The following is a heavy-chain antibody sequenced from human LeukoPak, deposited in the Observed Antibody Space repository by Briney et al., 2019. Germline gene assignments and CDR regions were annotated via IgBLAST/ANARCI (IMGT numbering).Heavy chain of an antibody. CDR2: IYYSGST. D-gene: IGHD5-12*01. Sequence: PSETLSLTCTVSGGSISSYYWSWIRQPPGKGLEWIGYIYYSGSTNYNPSLKSRVTISVDTSKNQFSLKLSSVTAADTAVYYCAREWAYGGYDYWGQGTLVTVSS. V-gene: IGHV4-59*01. J-gene: IGHJ4*02. CDR3: AREWAYGGYDY. CDR1: GGSISSYY.